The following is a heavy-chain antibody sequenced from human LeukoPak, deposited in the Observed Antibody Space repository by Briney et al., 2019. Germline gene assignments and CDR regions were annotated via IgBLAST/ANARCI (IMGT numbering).Heavy chain of an antibody. V-gene: IGHV3-23*01. CDR2: ITGSGGST. CDR3: AKVLERITIFGVVKWYYFDY. CDR1: GFTFSSYA. D-gene: IGHD3-3*01. J-gene: IGHJ4*02. Sequence: GGSLRLSCAASGFTFSSYAMSWVRQAPGKGLEWVSTITGSGGSTYYADSVKGRFTISRDNSKNTLYLQMNSLRAEDTAVYYCAKVLERITIFGVVKWYYFDYWGQGTLVTVPS.